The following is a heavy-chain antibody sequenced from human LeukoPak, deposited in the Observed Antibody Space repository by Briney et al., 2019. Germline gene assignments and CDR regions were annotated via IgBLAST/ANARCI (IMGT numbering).Heavy chain of an antibody. D-gene: IGHD3-10*01. Sequence: SETLSLTCTVSGGSISSSSYYWGWLRQPPGTGLEWIGSIYYSGSTYYNPSLKSRVTISVDTSKNQFSLKLSSVTAADTAVYYCARRMVRGVIPFDYWGQGTLVTVSS. CDR3: ARRMVRGVIPFDY. CDR2: IYYSGST. CDR1: GGSISSSSYY. V-gene: IGHV4-39*01. J-gene: IGHJ4*02.